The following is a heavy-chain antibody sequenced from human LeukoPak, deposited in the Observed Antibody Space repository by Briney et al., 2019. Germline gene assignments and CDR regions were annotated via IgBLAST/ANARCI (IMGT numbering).Heavy chain of an antibody. CDR2: MYYSGST. D-gene: IGHD5-12*01. V-gene: IGHV4-59*01. CDR3: ARGVAGYGPYDY. J-gene: IGHJ4*02. CDR1: GDSISTYY. Sequence: PSETLSLTCTVSGDSISTYYWSWIRQPPGKGLEWIGYMYYSGSTNCNPSLKSRVTISLDTPKNQFSLRLNSVTAADTAVYYCARGVAGYGPYDYWGQGTLVTVSS.